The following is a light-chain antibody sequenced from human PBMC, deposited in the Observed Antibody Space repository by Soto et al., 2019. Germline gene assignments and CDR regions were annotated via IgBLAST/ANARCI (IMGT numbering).Light chain of an antibody. CDR2: EVV. J-gene: IGLJ1*01. CDR1: KNDIGVYDF. V-gene: IGLV2-8*01. CDR3: KSYAGSNTYV. Sequence: QPVLTQPPSASGSPGQSVTISCTGTKNDIGVYDFVSWYQHHPGKAPRLIIYEVVQRPSGVPDRFSGSKSGNTASLTVSGLQAEDEADYFCKSYAGSNTYVFGSGTKLTVL.